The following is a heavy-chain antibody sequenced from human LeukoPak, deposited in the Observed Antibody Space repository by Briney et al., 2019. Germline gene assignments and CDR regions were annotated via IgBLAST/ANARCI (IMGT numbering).Heavy chain of an antibody. CDR3: ARGRTPVPLGAYFDY. J-gene: IGHJ4*02. Sequence: GGSLRLSCAASGFTFRSYDMHWVRQAPGKGLEWVAVISYDGSNKYYADSVKGRFTISRDNSKNTLYLQMNSLRAEDTAVYYCARGRTPVPLGAYFDYWGQGTLVTVSS. CDR1: GFTFRSYD. D-gene: IGHD3-16*01. V-gene: IGHV3-30-3*01. CDR2: ISYDGSNK.